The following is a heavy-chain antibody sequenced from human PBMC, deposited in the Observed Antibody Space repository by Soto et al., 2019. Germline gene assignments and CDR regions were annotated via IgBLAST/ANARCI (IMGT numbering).Heavy chain of an antibody. Sequence: GGSLRLSCAASGFTFSSYGMHWVRQAPGKGLEWVAVISYDGSNKYYADSVKGRFTISRDNSKNTLYLQMNSLRAEDTAVYYCAKDAWNDGYYYYYMDVWGKGTTVTVSS. V-gene: IGHV3-30*18. CDR3: AKDAWNDGYYYYYMDV. CDR2: ISYDGSNK. CDR1: GFTFSSYG. D-gene: IGHD1-1*01. J-gene: IGHJ6*03.